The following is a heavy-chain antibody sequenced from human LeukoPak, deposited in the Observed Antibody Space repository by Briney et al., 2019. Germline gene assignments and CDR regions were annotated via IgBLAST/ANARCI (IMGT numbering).Heavy chain of an antibody. Sequence: ASVKVSCKASGYTFTSYGMIWVRQAPGQGLEWMGWISAYNGNTDYSQNLQGRVTMTRDTSTNTAYMELRSLRSDDTAVYYCARDLTYWGQGTLVTVSS. CDR1: GYTFTSYG. CDR3: ARDLTY. CDR2: ISAYNGNT. V-gene: IGHV1-18*01. J-gene: IGHJ4*02.